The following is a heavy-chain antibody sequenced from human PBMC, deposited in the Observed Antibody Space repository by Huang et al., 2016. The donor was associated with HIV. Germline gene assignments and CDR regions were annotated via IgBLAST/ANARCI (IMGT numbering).Heavy chain of an antibody. CDR3: AKDLWYSSGWSFDY. CDR2: IRGRGYYT. J-gene: IGHJ4*02. CDR1: GFTFSNYA. D-gene: IGHD6-19*01. V-gene: IGHV3-23*04. Sequence: EVQLVESGGGMVEPGRSLRLSCAASGFTFSNYAVSWVRQARVKGLEWVAGIRGRGYYTYYADSVKGRFTVSRDNFKNMLYLQMNSLRAEDTALYYCAKDLWYSSGWSFDYWGPGTLVTVSS.